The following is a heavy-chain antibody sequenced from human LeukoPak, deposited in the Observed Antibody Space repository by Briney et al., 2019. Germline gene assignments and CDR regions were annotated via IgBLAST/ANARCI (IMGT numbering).Heavy chain of an antibody. CDR2: IYYSGGT. J-gene: IGHJ3*02. Sequence: SETLSLTCTVSGDSISSYYWSWIRQPPGKGLEGIGYIYYSGGTDYNPSLKSRVTISVDTSKNQFSLKLRSVTAADTAVYYCARHVTISGPYDASDIWGQGTMVTVSP. D-gene: IGHD5-24*01. CDR3: ARHVTISGPYDASDI. CDR1: GDSISSYY. V-gene: IGHV4-59*08.